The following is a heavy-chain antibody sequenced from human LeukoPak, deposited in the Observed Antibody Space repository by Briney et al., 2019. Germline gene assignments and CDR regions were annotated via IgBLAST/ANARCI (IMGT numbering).Heavy chain of an antibody. J-gene: IGHJ3*02. D-gene: IGHD2-15*01. CDR3: AKDYCSGGSCYFPDAFDI. CDR2: ISGSGGST. Sequence: PGGSLRLSCAASGFTFSSYAMSWVRQAPGKGLEWVSAISGSGGSTYYADSVKGRFTISRDNSKNTLYLQMNGLRAEDTAVYYCAKDYCSGGSCYFPDAFDIWGQGTMVTVSS. CDR1: GFTFSSYA. V-gene: IGHV3-23*01.